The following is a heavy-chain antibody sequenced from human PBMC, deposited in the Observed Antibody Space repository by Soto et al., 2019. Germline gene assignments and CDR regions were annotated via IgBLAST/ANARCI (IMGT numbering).Heavy chain of an antibody. CDR3: ARDPSPYTSGWYGIDF. Sequence: QVQLVESGGGVVQPGASLRLSCTASGFMFSAYAMLWVRQAPGKGLEWVAAMSYDGTNTYYADSLKGRFTISRDNSKNTLFLQMSSLTAVDSAVYYWARDPSPYTSGWYGIDFWGLGTLVTVSS. CDR1: GFMFSAYA. J-gene: IGHJ4*01. CDR2: MSYDGTNT. D-gene: IGHD6-19*01. V-gene: IGHV3-30-3*01.